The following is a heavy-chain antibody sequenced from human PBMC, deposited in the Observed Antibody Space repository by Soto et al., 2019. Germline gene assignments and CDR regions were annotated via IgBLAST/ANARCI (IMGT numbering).Heavy chain of an antibody. CDR1: GFTFSSYA. D-gene: IGHD6-19*01. J-gene: IGHJ4*02. CDR2: ITGSGGTR. V-gene: IGHV3-23*01. CDR3: TKGPLGAVAGVERYFDF. Sequence: EVQLLESGGGLVQPGGSLRLSCAASGFTFSSYAMNWVRQAPGKGLEWVSAITGSGGTRYYADSVKGRFNISRDNSKNTLYLQMNSLRPEDTAIYYCTKGPLGAVAGVERYFDFWGQGTLVTVSS.